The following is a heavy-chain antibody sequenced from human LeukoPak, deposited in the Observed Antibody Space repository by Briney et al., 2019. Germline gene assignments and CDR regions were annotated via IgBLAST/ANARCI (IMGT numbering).Heavy chain of an antibody. V-gene: IGHV3-23*01. CDR2: LSASGDDT. CDR1: GFTLTSYG. J-gene: IGHJ4*02. Sequence: PGGSLRLSCAASGFTLTSYGVSWVRQAPAKGLEWVSTLSASGDDTFYIDSVKGRFTISRDISKKTLYLQMDSLRAEDTAVYYCAKRDCSNNYCYFVNWGQGTLVTVSS. D-gene: IGHD2-15*01. CDR3: AKRDCSNNYCYFVN.